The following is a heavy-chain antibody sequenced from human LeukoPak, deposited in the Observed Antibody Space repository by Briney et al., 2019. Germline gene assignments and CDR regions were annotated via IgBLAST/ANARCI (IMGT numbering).Heavy chain of an antibody. V-gene: IGHV1-69*13. D-gene: IGHD3-3*01. CDR3: ARGPNYDFWSGYL. CDR2: IIPIFGTA. CDR1: GGTFSSYA. Sequence: SVKVSCKASGGTFSSYAISWVRQAPGQGREWMGGIIPIFGTANYAQKFQGRVTITEDESTSTAYMELSSLRSEDTAVYYCARGPNYDFWSGYLWGQGTLVTVSS. J-gene: IGHJ4*02.